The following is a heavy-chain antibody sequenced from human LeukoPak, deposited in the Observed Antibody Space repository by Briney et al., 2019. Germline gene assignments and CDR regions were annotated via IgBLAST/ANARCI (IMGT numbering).Heavy chain of an antibody. J-gene: IGHJ6*03. CDR2: IRYDGSNK. CDR1: GFTFSSYG. V-gene: IGHV3-30*02. D-gene: IGHD6-13*01. Sequence: PGGSLRLSCAASGFTFSSYGMHWVRQAPGKGLEWAAFIRYDGSNKYYADSVKGRFTISRDNSKNTLYLQMNSLRAEDTAVYYCARGYSSSWLNYYYYMDVWGKGTTVTVSS. CDR3: ARGYSSSWLNYYYYMDV.